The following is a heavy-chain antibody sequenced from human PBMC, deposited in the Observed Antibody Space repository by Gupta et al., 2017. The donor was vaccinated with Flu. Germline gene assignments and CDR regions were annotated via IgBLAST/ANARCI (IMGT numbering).Heavy chain of an antibody. CDR2: IRNKANSYTT. J-gene: IGHJ4*02. CDR1: VFPFSEHH. Sequence: EVRLVESGGGLVQPGGSLRLSCVVSVFPFSEHHMDWIRQAPGKGLEWVGRIRNKANSYTTEYAASVKDRFTITRDDSKDSLYLQMSSLNNGETAVYYCSRGETGPAPPGRNDCWGQGTLVTVSS. V-gene: IGHV3-72*01. CDR3: SRGETGPAPPGRNDC. D-gene: IGHD6-13*01.